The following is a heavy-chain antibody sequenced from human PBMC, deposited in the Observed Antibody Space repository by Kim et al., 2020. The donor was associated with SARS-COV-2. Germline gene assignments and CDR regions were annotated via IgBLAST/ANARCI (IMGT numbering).Heavy chain of an antibody. CDR2: IYHSGST. CDR1: GGSISSGGYY. CDR3: ARNTATVTTNYYGMDV. J-gene: IGHJ6*02. V-gene: IGHV4-31*03. Sequence: SETLSLTCTVSGGSISSGGYYWSWIRQHPGKGLEWIGYIYHSGSTYYNPSLKSRVTISVDTSKNQFSLKLSSVTAADTAVYYCARNTATVTTNYYGMDVWGQGTTVTVSS. D-gene: IGHD4-17*01.